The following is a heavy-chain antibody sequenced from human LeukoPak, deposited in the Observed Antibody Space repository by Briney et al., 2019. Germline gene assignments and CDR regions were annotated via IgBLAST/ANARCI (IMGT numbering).Heavy chain of an antibody. CDR3: ARTLGATVRFDP. CDR1: GFTFSSYA. J-gene: IGHJ5*02. Sequence: SGGSLRLSCAASGFTFSSYAMNWVRQAPGKGLEWVANIKQDGSEKYYVDSVKGRFTISRDNAKNSLYLQMNSLRAEDTAVYYCARTLGATVRFDPWGQGTLVTVSS. V-gene: IGHV3-7*01. D-gene: IGHD1-26*01. CDR2: IKQDGSEK.